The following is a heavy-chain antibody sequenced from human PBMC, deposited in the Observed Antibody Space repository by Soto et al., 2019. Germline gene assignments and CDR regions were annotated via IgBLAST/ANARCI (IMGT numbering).Heavy chain of an antibody. CDR2: LKQDGSVR. CDR3: ARGFSSTPNWFDP. V-gene: IGHV3-7*03. Sequence: EVQLVESGGGLVQPGGSLRLSCVASGFTFSSCWMSWVRQAPGKGLEWVANLKQDGSVRYYVDSVKGRFTISRDNAMNSLYLQMNSLRVEDTAMYYCARGFSSTPNWFDPWGQGTLVTVSS. D-gene: IGHD6-19*01. J-gene: IGHJ5*02. CDR1: GFTFSSCW.